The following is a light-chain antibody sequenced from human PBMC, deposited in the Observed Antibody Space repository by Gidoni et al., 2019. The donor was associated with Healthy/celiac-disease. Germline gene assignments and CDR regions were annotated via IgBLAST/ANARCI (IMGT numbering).Light chain of an antibody. J-gene: IGKJ5*01. CDR3: QQYDNLPIT. Sequence: DIQLTQSPASLSASVGDRVTITWQASQDISNYLNRYQQKPGKSPKLLIYDASNVETGVPSRWRGSGSGTDFTFTISSLQPEDIATYYCQQYDNLPITFXQXTRLEIK. V-gene: IGKV1-33*01. CDR1: QDISNY. CDR2: DAS.